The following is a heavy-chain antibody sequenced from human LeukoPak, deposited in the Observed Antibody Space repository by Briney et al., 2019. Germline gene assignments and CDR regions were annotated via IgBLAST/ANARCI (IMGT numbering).Heavy chain of an antibody. Sequence: GRSLRLSCAASGFTFDDYAMHWVRQAPGKGLEWVSGISWNSGSIGYADSVKGRFTTSRDNAKNSLYLQMNSLRAEDTALYYCAKGICSGGSCYSDYWGQGTLVTVSS. J-gene: IGHJ4*02. CDR1: GFTFDDYA. D-gene: IGHD2-15*01. CDR2: ISWNSGSI. V-gene: IGHV3-9*01. CDR3: AKGICSGGSCYSDY.